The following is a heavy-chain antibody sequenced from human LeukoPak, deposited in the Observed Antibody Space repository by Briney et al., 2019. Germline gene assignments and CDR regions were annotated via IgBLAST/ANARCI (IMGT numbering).Heavy chain of an antibody. V-gene: IGHV1-69*05. CDR3: ASSGRGVIITDAFDI. J-gene: IGHJ3*02. Sequence: ASVKVSCKASGGTFSSYAISWVRQAPGQGLEWMGGIIPIFGIANSAQKFPGRVTITTDESTSTAYMELSSLRPEDTAVYYCASSGRGVIITDAFDIWGQGTMVTVSS. D-gene: IGHD3-10*01. CDR2: IIPIFGIA. CDR1: GGTFSSYA.